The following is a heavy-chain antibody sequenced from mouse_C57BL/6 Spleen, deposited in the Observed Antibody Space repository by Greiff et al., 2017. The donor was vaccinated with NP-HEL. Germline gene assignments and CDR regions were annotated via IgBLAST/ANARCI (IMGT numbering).Heavy chain of an antibody. CDR1: GYAFSSYW. CDR3: ARWGVYYDPHYFGY. V-gene: IGHV1-80*01. CDR2: IYPGDGDT. Sequence: QVQLQQSGAELVKPGASVKISCKASGYAFSSYWMNWVKQRPGKGLEWIGQIYPGDGDTNYNGKFKGKATLTADKSASTAYMQLSSLTSEDTAVYFCARWGVYYDPHYFGYWGQGTTLTVSS. D-gene: IGHD2-4*01. J-gene: IGHJ2*01.